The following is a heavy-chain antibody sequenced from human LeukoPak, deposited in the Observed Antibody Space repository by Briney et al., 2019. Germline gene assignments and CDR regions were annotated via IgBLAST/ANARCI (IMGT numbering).Heavy chain of an antibody. J-gene: IGHJ4*02. CDR3: ARYCIGDNCYSGYDY. D-gene: IGHD2-15*01. CDR2: ISTNGDST. Sequence: PGGSLRLSCAASGFTFNKYALHWVRQAPGKGLEYASAISTNGDSTYYANSVKGRFTISRDNSKNTLYLQMGSLRAEDMAVYYCARYCIGDNCYSGYDYWGQGTLVTVSS. CDR1: GFTFNKYA. V-gene: IGHV3-64*01.